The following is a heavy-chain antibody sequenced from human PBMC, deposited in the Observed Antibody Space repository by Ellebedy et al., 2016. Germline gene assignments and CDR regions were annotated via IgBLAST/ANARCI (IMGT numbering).Heavy chain of an antibody. CDR2: MNPNSGNT. CDR3: ARRHGGCSGGSCYTIDS. V-gene: IGHV1-8*02. J-gene: IGHJ4*02. Sequence: ASVKVSCKASGYTFTSYAMHWVRQAPGQRLEWMGWMNPNSGNTGYAQKFQGRVTMTRNASISTAYMELSSLRFEDTAVYYCARRHGGCSGGSCYTIDSWGQGTLVTVSS. CDR1: GYTFTSYA. D-gene: IGHD2-15*01.